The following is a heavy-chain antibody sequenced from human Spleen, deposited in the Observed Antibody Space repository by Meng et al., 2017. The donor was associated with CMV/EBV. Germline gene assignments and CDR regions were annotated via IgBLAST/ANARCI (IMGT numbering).Heavy chain of an antibody. Sequence: GESLKISCETSGYNFTSYWIGWVRQMPGKGLEWMGIINPGDSNTRYRPSFQGQVTISADKSISTAYLQWKSLTASGTAMYYCARQSGTYLPYYYYGMDVWGQGTTVTVSS. D-gene: IGHD1-26*01. J-gene: IGHJ6*02. CDR1: GYNFTSYW. V-gene: IGHV5-51*01. CDR2: INPGDSNT. CDR3: ARQSGTYLPYYYYGMDV.